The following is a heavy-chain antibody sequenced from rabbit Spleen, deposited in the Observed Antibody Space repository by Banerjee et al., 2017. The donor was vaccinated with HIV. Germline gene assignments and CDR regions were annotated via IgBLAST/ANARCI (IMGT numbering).Heavy chain of an antibody. CDR3: ASGYSDVYFSL. D-gene: IGHD1-1*01. CDR1: GFDFSGHG. CDR2: IYPSHGTT. Sequence: QEQLVESGGGLVKPGASLTLTCKASGFDFSGHGISWIRQAPGKGLEWIATIYPSHGTTDYGNWVSGRFTVSLDNAQNTVFLQMTSLTAADTATYFCASGYSDVYFSLWGQGTLVTVS. J-gene: IGHJ4*01. V-gene: IGHV1S47*01.